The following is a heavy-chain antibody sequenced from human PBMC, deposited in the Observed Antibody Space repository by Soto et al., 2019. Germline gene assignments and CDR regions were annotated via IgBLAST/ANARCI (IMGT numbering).Heavy chain of an antibody. Sequence: EVQLVESGGGLVQPGGSLKLSCAVSGFTFSGSAMHWVRQASGKGLEWVGRIRSKSNSYATAYAASVKGRFTISRDDSKNTAYLQMNSLKTEDTAVYYCTRGYGDYVRDYWDQGTLVTVSS. J-gene: IGHJ4*02. CDR1: GFTFSGSA. D-gene: IGHD4-17*01. V-gene: IGHV3-73*01. CDR2: IRSKSNSYAT. CDR3: TRGYGDYVRDY.